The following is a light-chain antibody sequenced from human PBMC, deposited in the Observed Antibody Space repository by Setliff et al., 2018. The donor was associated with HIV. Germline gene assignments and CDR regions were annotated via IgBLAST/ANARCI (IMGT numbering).Light chain of an antibody. CDR1: ITDIGNYES. Sequence: QSALAQPASVSGSPGQSITISCTGSITDIGNYESVSWYQQHPGEVPKRMIYDVTKRPSGISSRFSGSKSGNTASLTISGLQAEDEADYYCCSYVNGDTWRFGGGTK. J-gene: IGLJ2*01. CDR3: CSYVNGDTWR. V-gene: IGLV2-23*02. CDR2: DVT.